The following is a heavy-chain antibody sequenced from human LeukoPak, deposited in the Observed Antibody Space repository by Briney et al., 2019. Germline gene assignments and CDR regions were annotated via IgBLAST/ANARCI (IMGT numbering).Heavy chain of an antibody. CDR2: INPNSGGT. CDR3: ARTSYCGGDCYSYFDY. J-gene: IGHJ4*02. V-gene: IGHV1-2*02. CDR1: GNTFTSYG. D-gene: IGHD2-21*02. Sequence: ASVKVSCKASGNTFTSYGISWVRQAPGQGLEWMGWINPNSGGTNYAQKFQGRVTMTRDTSISTAYMELSRLRSDDTAVYYCARTSYCGGDCYSYFDYWGQGTLVTVSS.